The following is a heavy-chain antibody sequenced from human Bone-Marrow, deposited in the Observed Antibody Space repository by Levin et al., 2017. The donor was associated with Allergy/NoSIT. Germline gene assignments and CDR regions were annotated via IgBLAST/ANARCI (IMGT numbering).Heavy chain of an antibody. CDR2: ISYSGSS. J-gene: IGHJ4*02. CDR3: ARGNSYAEYYFDY. Sequence: SETLSLTCSVSGGSVSSGGYYWSWVRQRPGKGLECVGYISYSGSSYYDPSLKSRLSMSVDASKNQFSLKLRSVTAADTAVYYCARGNSYAEYYFDYWGQGHLVTVSS. CDR1: GGSVSSGGYY. D-gene: IGHD3-10*01. V-gene: IGHV4-31*03.